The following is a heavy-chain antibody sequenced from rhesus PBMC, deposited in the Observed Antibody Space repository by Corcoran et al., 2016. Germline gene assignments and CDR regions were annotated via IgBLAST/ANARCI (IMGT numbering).Heavy chain of an antibody. CDR2: IYGSSTST. J-gene: IGHJ4*01. Sequence: QVQLEESGPGVVKPSETLSLTCAVSGGSISDSYRWIWIRQPPGKGLEWIGYIYGSSTSTNYNPSLKSRVTIAKDTSKNQFSVNLSYVTAADTAVYYCARTRITMIVVITGGYFDYWGQGVLVTVSS. CDR1: GGSISDSYR. CDR3: ARTRITMIVVITGGYFDY. D-gene: IGHD3-28*01. V-gene: IGHV4S10*01.